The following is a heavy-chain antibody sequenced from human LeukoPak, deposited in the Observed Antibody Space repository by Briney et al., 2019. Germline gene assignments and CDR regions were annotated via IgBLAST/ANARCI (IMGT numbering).Heavy chain of an antibody. V-gene: IGHV3-23*01. CDR2: ISGSGGST. Sequence: PGGSLRLSCAASGFTFSSYAMSWVRQAPGKGLEWVSAISGSGGSTYYADSVKGRFTISRDNSKNTLYLQMNSLRAEDTAVYYCAKGDGDYGSDYYYYMDVWGKGTTVIVSS. CDR3: AKGDGDYGSDYYYYMDV. J-gene: IGHJ6*03. CDR1: GFTFSSYA. D-gene: IGHD4-17*01.